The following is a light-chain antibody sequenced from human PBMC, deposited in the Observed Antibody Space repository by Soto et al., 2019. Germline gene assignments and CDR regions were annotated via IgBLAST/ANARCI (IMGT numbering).Light chain of an antibody. V-gene: IGKV3-15*01. CDR1: QSVSRN. J-gene: IGKJ1*01. CDR3: QQSYHWPRT. Sequence: TQSPATLTVSPGERATLSCRASQSVSRNLAWYQQKPGQAPRLLIFGASTRATGIPARFSGSGSGTDFNLTITSLQSEDFAVYYCQQSYHWPRTFGEGTKVAIK. CDR2: GAS.